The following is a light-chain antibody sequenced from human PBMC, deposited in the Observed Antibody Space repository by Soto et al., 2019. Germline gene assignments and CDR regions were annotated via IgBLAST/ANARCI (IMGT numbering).Light chain of an antibody. V-gene: IGKV1-6*01. CDR3: LQDYIFPYT. Sequence: AIQMTQSPSSLSASVGDRVTITCRASQGIRNDVGWYQQKPGKAPKLLIYVASSLQSGVPSRFSGSESGTDFTLTISSLQPEDFATYYCLQDYIFPYTFGQGTKLEIK. J-gene: IGKJ2*01. CDR1: QGIRND. CDR2: VAS.